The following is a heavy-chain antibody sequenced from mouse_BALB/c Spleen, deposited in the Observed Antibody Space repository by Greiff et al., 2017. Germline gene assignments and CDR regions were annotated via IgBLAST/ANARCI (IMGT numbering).Heavy chain of an antibody. Sequence: VQLKESGPELVKPGASVKMSCKASGYTFTSYVMHWVKQKPGQGLEWIGYINPYNDGTKYNEKFKGKATLTSDKSSSTAYMELSSLTSEDSAVYYCAREGIGGYYAMDYWGQGTSVTVSS. CDR1: GYTFTSYV. CDR2: INPYNDGT. V-gene: IGHV1-14*01. J-gene: IGHJ4*01. CDR3: AREGIGGYYAMDY.